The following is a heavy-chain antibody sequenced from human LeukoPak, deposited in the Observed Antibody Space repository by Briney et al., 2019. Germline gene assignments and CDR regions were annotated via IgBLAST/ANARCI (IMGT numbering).Heavy chain of an antibody. CDR1: GYTFTSYA. CDR3: ARSGGRLRGLDY. V-gene: IGHV1-3*01. CDR2: INAGNGNT. Sequence: ASVKVSCKASGYTFTSYAMHWVRQAPGQRLEWMGWINAGNGNTKYSQKFQGRVTITRDTSASTAYMKLSSLRSEDTAVYYCARSGGRLRGLDYWGQGTLVTVSS. D-gene: IGHD3-16*01. J-gene: IGHJ4*02.